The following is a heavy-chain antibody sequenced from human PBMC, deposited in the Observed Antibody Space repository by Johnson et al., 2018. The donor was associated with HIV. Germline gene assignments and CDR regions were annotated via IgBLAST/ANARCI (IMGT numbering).Heavy chain of an antibody. J-gene: IGHJ3*02. D-gene: IGHD5-24*01. V-gene: IGHV3-30*04. CDR1: GFTFNSYP. CDR3: ARDRAVPDDGYNDYAFDI. CDR2: ISYDGNNK. Sequence: QVQLVESGGGVVQPGRSLRLSCAASGFTFNSYPMHWVRQAPGKGLEWVAVISYDGNNKYYADSLKGRFTIYRDNSKNTLYLEMNSLRAEDTAGDYWARDRAVPDDGYNDYAFDIWGQGTMVTVSS.